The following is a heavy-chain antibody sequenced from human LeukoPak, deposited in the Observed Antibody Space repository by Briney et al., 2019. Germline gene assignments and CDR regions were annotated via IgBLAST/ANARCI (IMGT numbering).Heavy chain of an antibody. J-gene: IGHJ6*03. CDR1: GFTFSSYA. D-gene: IGHD6-19*01. CDR2: ISGSGGST. Sequence: PGGSLRLSCAASGFTFSSYAMSWVRQAPGKGLEWVSAISGSGGSTYYADSVKGRFTISRDNSKSTLYLQMNSLRAEDTAVYYCAKVAVAAYQDYYYYMDVWGKGTTVTVSS. CDR3: AKVAVAAYQDYYYYMDV. V-gene: IGHV3-23*01.